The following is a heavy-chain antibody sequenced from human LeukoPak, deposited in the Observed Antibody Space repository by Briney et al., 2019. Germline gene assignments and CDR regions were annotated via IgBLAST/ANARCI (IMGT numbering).Heavy chain of an antibody. CDR3: ATGGQGGGWYTN. CDR1: GYTLTELS. CDR2: FDPEDGET. Sequence: ASVKVSCKVSGYTLTELSMHWVRQAPGKGLEWMGGFDPEDGETIYAQKFQGRVTVTEDTSTDTAYMELSSLRSEDTAVYYCATGGQGGGWYTNWGKGTLVTVSS. V-gene: IGHV1-24*01. D-gene: IGHD6-19*01. J-gene: IGHJ4*02.